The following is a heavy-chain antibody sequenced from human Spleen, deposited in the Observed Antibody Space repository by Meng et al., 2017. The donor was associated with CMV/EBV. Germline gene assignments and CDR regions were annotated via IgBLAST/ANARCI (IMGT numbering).Heavy chain of an antibody. CDR1: GGTFTSYT. V-gene: IGHV1-69*08. J-gene: IGHJ4*02. CDR2: IIPVLDIT. CDR3: ARDLGANEDY. Sequence: HVQLVQFGAELKKPGSSVKVSCKVSGGTFTSYTISWVRQAPGQGLEWMGRIIPVLDITNYAQKFQGRVIITADTSTSTAYMELSSLSSEDTAVYYCARDLGANEDYWGQGTLVTVSS. D-gene: IGHD1-26*01.